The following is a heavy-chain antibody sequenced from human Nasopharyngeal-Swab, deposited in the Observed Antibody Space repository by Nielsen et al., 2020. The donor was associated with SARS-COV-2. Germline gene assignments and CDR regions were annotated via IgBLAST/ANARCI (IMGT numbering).Heavy chain of an antibody. CDR3: ARGRRERAPRYYYYGMDV. CDR1: GGAFSGFY. V-gene: IGHV4-34*01. J-gene: IGHJ6*02. D-gene: IGHD1-1*01. CDR2: INPSGST. Sequence: SETLSLTFAVYGGAFSGFYWSWIRQSPGEGLEWTGEINPSGSTDYNPSLKSRVSMSVDTSKNKVFLNLRSVTAADTAVYYCARGRRERAPRYYYYGMDVWGQGTTVTVS.